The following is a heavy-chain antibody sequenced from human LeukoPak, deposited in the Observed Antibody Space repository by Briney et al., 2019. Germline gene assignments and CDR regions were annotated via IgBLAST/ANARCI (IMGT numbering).Heavy chain of an antibody. D-gene: IGHD1-26*01. J-gene: IGHJ4*02. V-gene: IGHV4-59*08. CDR1: GGSISTYY. Sequence: SETLSLTCNVSGGSISTYYWSWIRQPPGKGLEWIGYISDGGVTSYNPSLKGRVTISVDLPKNRFSLRLTSLTAVDTALYYCARHGGTLDYFDYWGPGSLVTVSS. CDR2: ISDGGVT. CDR3: ARHGGTLDYFDY.